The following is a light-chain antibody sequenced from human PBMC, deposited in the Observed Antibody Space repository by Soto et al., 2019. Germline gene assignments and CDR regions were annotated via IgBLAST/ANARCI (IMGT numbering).Light chain of an antibody. CDR1: QSVSSSY. J-gene: IGKJ1*01. CDR3: QQYGSSPRT. CDR2: GAS. V-gene: IGKV3-20*01. Sequence: ELVMTQSPATLSVSPGERATLSCRASQSVSSSYLAWYQLKPGEAPRLLIYGASSRATGIPDRFSGSGSGTDFTLTISRLDPEDFAVYFCQQYGSSPRTFGQVTNVDIK.